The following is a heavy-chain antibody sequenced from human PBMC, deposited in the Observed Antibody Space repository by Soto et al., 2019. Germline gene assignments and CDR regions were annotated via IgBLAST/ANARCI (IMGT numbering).Heavy chain of an antibody. V-gene: IGHV4-59*01. CDR1: GDSISRYY. Sequence: SETLSLTCTVSGDSISRYYWSWIRQPPGKGLEWIGYIYYSGSTNYNPSLKSRVTISVDTSKNQFSLRLSSVTAADTAVYYCAREPTAVDSSGSWFDPWGQGTLVTVS. CDR2: IYYSGST. CDR3: AREPTAVDSSGSWFDP. J-gene: IGHJ5*02. D-gene: IGHD3-22*01.